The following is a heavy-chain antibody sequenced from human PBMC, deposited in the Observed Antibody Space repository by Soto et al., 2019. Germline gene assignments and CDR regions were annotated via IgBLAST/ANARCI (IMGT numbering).Heavy chain of an antibody. CDR2: IIPMFSTP. CDR3: ARAQFSDILTADDYGMDV. CDR1: GGNIGSEA. Sequence: PGQVSWHACGGNIGSEAISRVRQGPWHGLEWMRRIIPMFSTPHYAQKFQGRVTIIADESTTTVNMEMRGLTYEDTAVYYCARAQFSDILTADDYGMDVWGQGNSVTGSS. D-gene: IGHD3-9*01. V-gene: IGHV1-69*13. J-gene: IGHJ6*02.